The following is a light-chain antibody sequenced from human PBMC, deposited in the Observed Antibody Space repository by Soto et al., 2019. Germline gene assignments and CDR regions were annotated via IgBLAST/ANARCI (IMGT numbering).Light chain of an antibody. V-gene: IGLV2-14*01. CDR1: SSDVGGYNY. CDR2: EVS. J-gene: IGLJ1*01. Sequence: QSALTQPASVSGSPGQSITISCTGTSSDVGGYNYVSWYQQHPGKAPKLMIYEVSNRPSWVSNRFSGSKSGNTASLTISGLQADDEADYYCSSYTSSSTPYVFGTGTKLTVL. CDR3: SSYTSSSTPYV.